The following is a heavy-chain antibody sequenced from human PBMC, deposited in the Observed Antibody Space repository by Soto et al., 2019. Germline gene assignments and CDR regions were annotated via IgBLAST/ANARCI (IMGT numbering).Heavy chain of an antibody. J-gene: IGHJ4*02. CDR1: GGSLTKYY. D-gene: IGHD3-3*01. Sequence: SETLSLTCTVSGGSLTKYYWSWIRQPAGKGLEWIGRISTSGNVVSKASLRSRLTMSVDTSKNQFSLRLTSVTAADTAVYYCARDNNDFWSLYPLAFDYWGQGALVTVSS. CDR3: ARDNNDFWSLYPLAFDY. CDR2: ISTSGNV. V-gene: IGHV4-4*07.